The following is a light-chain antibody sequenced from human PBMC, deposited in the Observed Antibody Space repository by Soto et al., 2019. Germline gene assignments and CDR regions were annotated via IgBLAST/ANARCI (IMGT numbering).Light chain of an antibody. V-gene: IGLV1-40*01. CDR3: QSYDSSLSHV. J-gene: IGLJ1*01. Sequence: QSVLTQPPTVSGAPGQRVTISCTGSSSNIGAGYDVHWYQQLPGTAPKLLIYGNSNRPSGVPDRFSGSKSGTSASLAITGLQAEDEADYYCQSYDSSLSHVFATGTKVTV. CDR1: SSNIGAGYD. CDR2: GNS.